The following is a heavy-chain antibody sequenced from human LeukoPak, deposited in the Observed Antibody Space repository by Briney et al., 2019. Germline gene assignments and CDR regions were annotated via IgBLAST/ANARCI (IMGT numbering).Heavy chain of an antibody. CDR3: AREADSSGYYFRQTEPIDY. Sequence: PGGSLRLSCAASGFTFSSYSMNWVRQAPGKGLEWVSYISSSSSTIYYADSVKGRFTISRDNAKNSLYLQMNSLRAEDTAVYYCAREADSSGYYFRQTEPIDYWGQGTLVTVSS. J-gene: IGHJ4*02. V-gene: IGHV3-48*04. D-gene: IGHD3-22*01. CDR2: ISSSSSTI. CDR1: GFTFSSYS.